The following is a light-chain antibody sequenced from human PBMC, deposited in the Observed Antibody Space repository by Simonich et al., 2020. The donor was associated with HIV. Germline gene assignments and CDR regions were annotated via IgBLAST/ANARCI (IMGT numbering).Light chain of an antibody. CDR1: LSLIYIDGNTY. Sequence: DVVMTQSPLSLPVTLGQPASISCRSCLSLIYIDGNTYLSLFQQRPGQSPRRLIYKVSNGDSGDPDRFSGSGSGADFTLKISREEAEDVGVYYCMQALQTYTFGQGTKLEIK. J-gene: IGKJ2*01. CDR3: MQALQTYT. CDR2: KVS. V-gene: IGKV2-30*01.